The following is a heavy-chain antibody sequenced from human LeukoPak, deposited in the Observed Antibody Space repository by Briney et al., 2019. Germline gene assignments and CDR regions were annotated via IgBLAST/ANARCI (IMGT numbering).Heavy chain of an antibody. CDR1: GFTLRSYW. CDR3: ARTRLSCDC. J-gene: IGHJ4*02. Sequence: GGSLSLSCAASGFTLRSYWMTWVRQAPGKGLEWVASINQDGSEKNYVDSVKGRFTISRDNAENSLYLQMNSLRDEDTAVYYCARTRLSCDCWGQGTLVTVSS. CDR2: INQDGSEK. V-gene: IGHV3-7*01.